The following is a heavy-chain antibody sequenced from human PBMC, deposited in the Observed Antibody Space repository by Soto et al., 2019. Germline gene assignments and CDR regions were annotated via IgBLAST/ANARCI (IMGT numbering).Heavy chain of an antibody. V-gene: IGHV4-61*01. CDR1: GASVSSGSFY. CDR2: IYNSVTF. D-gene: IGHD6-6*01. J-gene: IGHJ4*02. CDR3: ARVTLGYSSSHYFDF. Sequence: QVQLQESGPGLVKPSETLSLTCTVSGASVSSGSFYWSWIRQPPGKGLEWIGFIYNSVTFNYNSSLKSRVTISVDTSNHQFSLKLSSVTAADTAVYFCARVTLGYSSSHYFDFWGQGALVTVSS.